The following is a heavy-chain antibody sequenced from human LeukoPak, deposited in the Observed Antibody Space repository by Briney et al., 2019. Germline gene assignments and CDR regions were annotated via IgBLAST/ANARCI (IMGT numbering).Heavy chain of an antibody. J-gene: IGHJ6*03. CDR2: ISSSGSTI. CDR1: GFTFSDYY. Sequence: GGSLRLSCAASGFTFSDYYMSWTRQAPGKGLEWVSYISSSGSTIYYADSVKGRFTVSRDNAKNSLYLQMNSLRVEDTAVYYCARETVTTNYYYYYMDVWGKGTTVTVSS. V-gene: IGHV3-11*04. CDR3: ARETVTTNYYYYYMDV. D-gene: IGHD4-17*01.